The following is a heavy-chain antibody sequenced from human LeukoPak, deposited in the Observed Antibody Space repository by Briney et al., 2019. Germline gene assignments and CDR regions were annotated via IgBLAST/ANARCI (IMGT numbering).Heavy chain of an antibody. D-gene: IGHD6-13*01. CDR3: ARDISSSSYFDY. V-gene: IGHV1-2*02. Sequence: ASVKVSCKASGYTFTGYYMHWVRQAPGQGLEWMGWINPNSGGTNYAQKFQGRVTMTRDTSISTAYMELSRLRSDDTAVYYCARDISSSSYFDYWGQGTLVTVSS. J-gene: IGHJ4*02. CDR1: GYTFTGYY. CDR2: INPNSGGT.